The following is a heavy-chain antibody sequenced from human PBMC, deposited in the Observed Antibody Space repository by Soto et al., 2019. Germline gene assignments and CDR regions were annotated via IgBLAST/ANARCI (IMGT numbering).Heavy chain of an antibody. CDR2: ISSSSSYI. CDR3: ARGPMISQYYFDY. J-gene: IGHJ4*02. V-gene: IGHV3-21*04. D-gene: IGHD3-22*01. CDR1: GFTFSSYS. Sequence: GGSLRLSCAASGFTFSSYSMNWVRQAPGKGLEWVSSISSSSSYIYYADSVKGRFTISRDNAKNSLYLQMNSLRAEDTAVYYCARGPMISQYYFDYWGQGTLVTVSS.